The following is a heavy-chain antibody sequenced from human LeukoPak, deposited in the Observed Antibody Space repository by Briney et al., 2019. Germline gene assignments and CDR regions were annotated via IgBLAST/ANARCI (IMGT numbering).Heavy chain of an antibody. J-gene: IGHJ4*02. CDR1: GGSISSSSYY. CDR2: IYYSGST. D-gene: IGHD3-22*01. CDR3: ARLRITMIVVVTPRGHFDY. Sequence: SETLSLTCTVSGGSISSSSYYWGWIRQPPGKGLEWIGSIYYSGSTYYNPSLESRVTISVDTSKNQFSLKLSSVTAADTAVYYCARLRITMIVVVTPRGHFDYWGQGTLVTVSS. V-gene: IGHV4-39*01.